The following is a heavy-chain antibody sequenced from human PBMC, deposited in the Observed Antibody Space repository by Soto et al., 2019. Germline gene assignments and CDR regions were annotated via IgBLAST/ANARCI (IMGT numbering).Heavy chain of an antibody. CDR2: TYPGDSDT. CDR1: GYSFTSYW. D-gene: IGHD6-13*01. J-gene: IGHJ4*02. Sequence: GESLKISCKGSGYSFTSYWIGWVRQMPGKGLEWMGITYPGDSDTRYSPYFQGQVNISADKSISTAYLQWSSLKASDTAMYYCARHSSSSQYYFDYWGQGTLVTVSS. V-gene: IGHV5-51*01. CDR3: ARHSSSSQYYFDY.